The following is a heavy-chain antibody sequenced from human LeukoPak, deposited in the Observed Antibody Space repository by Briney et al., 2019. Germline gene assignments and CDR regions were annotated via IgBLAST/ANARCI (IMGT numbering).Heavy chain of an antibody. CDR1: GYRFTGYN. D-gene: IGHD1-14*01. V-gene: IGHV1-3*01. Sequence: ASVKVSCKASGYRFTGYNIDWVRQAPGQRPEWMGRINAENGDTKYSEKFQGRVTITRDTFASTSYMELSSLRSEDTAVYYCARDQYNVIDSWGQGTLVTVSS. CDR2: INAENGDT. CDR3: ARDQYNVIDS. J-gene: IGHJ4*02.